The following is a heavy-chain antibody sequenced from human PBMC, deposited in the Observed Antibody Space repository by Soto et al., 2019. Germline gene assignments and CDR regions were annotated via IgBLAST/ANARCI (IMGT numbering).Heavy chain of an antibody. CDR1: GGSISGGDFY. Sequence: SETLSLTCTVSGGSISGGDFYWSWIRQHPGKGLEWIGNIYYSGTTYYNPSLKSRLTMSVDTTSNQFSLKLTSVTAADTAVFYCARARRYSSSWFWFDPWGQGTLVTVSS. D-gene: IGHD6-13*01. J-gene: IGHJ5*02. CDR2: IYYSGTT. V-gene: IGHV4-31*03. CDR3: ARARRYSSSWFWFDP.